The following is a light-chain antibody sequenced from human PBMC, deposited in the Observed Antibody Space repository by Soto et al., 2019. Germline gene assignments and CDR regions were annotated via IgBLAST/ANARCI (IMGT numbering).Light chain of an antibody. CDR3: HQRQYWPPIT. CDR2: GSF. V-gene: IGKV3-11*01. J-gene: IGKJ5*01. Sequence: EIVMTQSPATLSVSPGERATLSCRASQSVSSNLAWYRHKPGQAPRLLFYGSFNRATGIPDRFSGSGSGTDFTLTLSSLEPEDFAVYECHQRQYWPPITFGQGTRLEIK. CDR1: QSVSSN.